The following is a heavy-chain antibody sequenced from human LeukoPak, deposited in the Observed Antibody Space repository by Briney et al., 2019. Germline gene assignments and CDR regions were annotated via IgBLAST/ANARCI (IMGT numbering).Heavy chain of an antibody. J-gene: IGHJ6*02. V-gene: IGHV3-30*19. CDR3: ARDHAYYDSSGGWKYYYGMDV. D-gene: IGHD3-22*01. CDR2: ISYDGSNK. CDR1: GFTFSSYG. Sequence: TGGSLRLSCAASGFTFSSYGMHWVRQAPGKGLEWVAVISYDGSNKYYADSVKGRFTISRDNSKNTLYLQMNSLRAEDTAVYYCARDHAYYDSSGGWKYYYGMDVWGQGTTVTVSS.